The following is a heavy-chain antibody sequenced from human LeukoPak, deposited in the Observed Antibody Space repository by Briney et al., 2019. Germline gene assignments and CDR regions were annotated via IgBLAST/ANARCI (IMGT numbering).Heavy chain of an antibody. J-gene: IGHJ4*02. CDR2: INPNSGGT. CDR3: ARDNPRENSGYYPPSF. V-gene: IGHV1-2*02. CDR1: GYTFTGYY. D-gene: IGHD3-22*01. Sequence: ASVKVSCKASGYTFTGYYMHWVRQAPGQGLEWMGWINPNSGGTNYAQKFQDRVTMTRDTSISTPYMELSSLGSDDTAVYYCARDNPRENSGYYPPSFWGQGTLVTVSS.